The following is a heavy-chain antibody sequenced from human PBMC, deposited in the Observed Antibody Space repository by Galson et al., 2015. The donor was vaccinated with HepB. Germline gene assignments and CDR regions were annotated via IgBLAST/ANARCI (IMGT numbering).Heavy chain of an antibody. CDR2: ISSSSSYI. Sequence: SLRLSCAASGFTFSSYSMNWVRQAPGKGLEWVSSISSSSSYIYYADSVKGRFTISRDNAKNSLYLQMNSLRAEDTAVYYCARVRYCSGGSCYTTYYYYGMDVWGQGTTVTVSS. CDR3: ARVRYCSGGSCYTTYYYYGMDV. V-gene: IGHV3-21*01. D-gene: IGHD2-15*01. CDR1: GFTFSSYS. J-gene: IGHJ6*02.